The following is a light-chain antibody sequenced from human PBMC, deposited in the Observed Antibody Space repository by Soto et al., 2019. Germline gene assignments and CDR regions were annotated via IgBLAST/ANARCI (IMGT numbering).Light chain of an antibody. CDR3: CSYAGSYTHV. J-gene: IGLJ1*01. Sequence: QSVLAQPRSVSGSPGQSVTISCTGTSSDIGGYNYVSWYQQHPGKAPKLMIYDVIKRPSGVPDRSSGSKSGNTASLTIYGLQAEDEADYYCCSYAGSYTHVFGTGTKVTVL. CDR1: SSDIGGYNY. CDR2: DVI. V-gene: IGLV2-11*01.